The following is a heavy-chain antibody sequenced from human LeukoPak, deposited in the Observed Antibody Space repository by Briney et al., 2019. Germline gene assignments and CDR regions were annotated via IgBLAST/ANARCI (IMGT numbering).Heavy chain of an antibody. CDR1: GFTFSSYD. J-gene: IGHJ4*02. Sequence: GGSLRLSCAASGFTFSSYDMHWVRQATGKGLEWVSAIGTAGDTYYPGSVKGRFTISRDNSKNTLYLQMNSLRAEDTAVYYCARDRCSGGSCYYFDYWGQGTLVTVSS. CDR3: ARDRCSGGSCYYFDY. CDR2: IGTAGDT. D-gene: IGHD2-15*01. V-gene: IGHV3-13*01.